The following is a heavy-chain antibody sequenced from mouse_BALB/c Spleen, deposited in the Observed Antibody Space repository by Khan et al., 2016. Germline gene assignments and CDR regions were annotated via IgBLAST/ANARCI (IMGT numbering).Heavy chain of an antibody. J-gene: IGHJ3*01. CDR2: IDPANDNT. D-gene: IGHD2-4*01. CDR3: ARGIYDYGFAN. CDR1: GFNIKDTY. Sequence: VQLQQSGADLVKPGASVTLSCTASGFNIKDTYIHWVKQRPEQGLEWIGRIDPANDNTKYDPRFQGKATITADTSSNTAYLQLSSLTSEDTAVYFCARGIYDYGFANWGQGTLVSVSA. V-gene: IGHV14-3*02.